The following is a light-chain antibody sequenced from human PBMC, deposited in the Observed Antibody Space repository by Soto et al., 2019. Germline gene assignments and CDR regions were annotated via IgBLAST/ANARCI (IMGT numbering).Light chain of an antibody. CDR1: QSIGSY. CDR2: AAS. CDR3: SQYTTYSRA. V-gene: IGKV1-39*01. J-gene: IGKJ1*01. Sequence: DIQMTQSPSSLSASVGDRVPITCRASQSIGSYLNWYQHRPGEAPKLLIYAASRLQSGFPSRFSGSGSGTEFTLTISSLQSDDWTTYSCSQYTTYSRAFGQGTKVDI.